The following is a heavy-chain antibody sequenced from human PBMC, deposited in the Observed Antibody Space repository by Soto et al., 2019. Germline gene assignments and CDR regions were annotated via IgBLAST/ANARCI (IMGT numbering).Heavy chain of an antibody. CDR1: GFTFSSYG. CDR3: AKESTYYDFWSGSREYFDY. Sequence: GGSLRLSCAASGFTFSSYGMHWVRQAPGKGLEWVAVISYDGSNKYYADSVKGRFTISRDNSKNTLYLQMNSLRAEDTAVYYCAKESTYYDFWSGSREYFDYWGQGTLVTVSS. V-gene: IGHV3-30*18. J-gene: IGHJ4*02. D-gene: IGHD3-3*01. CDR2: ISYDGSNK.